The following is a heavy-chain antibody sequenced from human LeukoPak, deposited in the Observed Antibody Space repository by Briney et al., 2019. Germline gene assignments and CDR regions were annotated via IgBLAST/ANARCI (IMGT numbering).Heavy chain of an antibody. Sequence: GRSLRLSCAASGFTFSNYGMHWVRQAPGKGLEWVAVIWYDGSNKYYADSVKGRFTISRDNSKNTLYLQMNSLRAEDTAVYYCAKLFGGWYSSGWYGDYWGQGTLVTVSS. CDR1: GFTFSNYG. J-gene: IGHJ4*02. CDR3: AKLFGGWYSSGWYGDY. CDR2: IWYDGSNK. V-gene: IGHV3-33*06. D-gene: IGHD6-19*01.